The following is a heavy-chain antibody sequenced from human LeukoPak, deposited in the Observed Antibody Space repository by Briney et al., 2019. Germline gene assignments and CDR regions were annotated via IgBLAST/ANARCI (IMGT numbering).Heavy chain of an antibody. D-gene: IGHD4-17*01. CDR1: GGCISSGSYY. J-gene: IGHJ4*02. Sequence: PSQTLSLTCTVSGGCISSGSYYWSWIRQPAGKGLERIGRIYTSGSTNYNPSLKSRVTISVDTSKNQFSLKLSSVTAADTAVYYCARHDYGDYVFDYWGQGTLVTVSS. CDR2: IYTSGST. CDR3: ARHDYGDYVFDY. V-gene: IGHV4-61*02.